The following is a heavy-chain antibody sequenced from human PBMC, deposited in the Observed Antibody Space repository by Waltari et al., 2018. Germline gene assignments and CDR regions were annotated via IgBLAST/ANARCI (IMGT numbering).Heavy chain of an antibody. CDR3: AREIWQQLAHFDS. J-gene: IGHJ4*02. V-gene: IGHV4-39*02. CDR2: IYFTGST. CDR1: GTSVTTTNYF. Sequence: QLHLQLSGPGLVKPSETLSRTCAVSGTSVTTTNYFWGWFRQTPGKGLVWMGRIYFTGSTYYNPSLKSRVTISIDTSTNQFSLNLRSVSAADTAVYYCAREIWQQLAHFDSWGQGTLVTVSS. D-gene: IGHD6-13*01.